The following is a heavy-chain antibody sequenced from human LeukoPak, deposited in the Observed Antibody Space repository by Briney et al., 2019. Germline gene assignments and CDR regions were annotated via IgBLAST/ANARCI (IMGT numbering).Heavy chain of an antibody. CDR1: GFPINGGFY. CDR3: ARFNSLLLYGGWFAP. Sequence: SETLSLTCTVSGFPINGGFYWGWVRQTPGKGLEWIGNIHHSGDTDYNPSLRSRVTISAHSSKYHFTLQLRSVTVADTALYYCARFNSLLLYGGWFAPWGQGTLVTVSS. CDR2: IHHSGDT. D-gene: IGHD2-21*02. V-gene: IGHV4-38-2*02. J-gene: IGHJ5*02.